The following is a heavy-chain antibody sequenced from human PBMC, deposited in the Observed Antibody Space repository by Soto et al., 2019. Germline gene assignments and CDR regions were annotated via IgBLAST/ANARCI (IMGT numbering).Heavy chain of an antibody. CDR2: IYYSGST. CDR1: GGSISSSSYY. J-gene: IGHJ3*02. V-gene: IGHV4-39*01. Sequence: SETLSLTCTVSGGSISSSSYYWGWIRQPPGKGLEWIGSIYYSGSTYYNPSLKSRVTISVDTSKNQFSLKLSSVTAADTAVYYCARMEGAFDIWGQGTMVTVSS. CDR3: ARMEGAFDI. D-gene: IGHD3-3*01.